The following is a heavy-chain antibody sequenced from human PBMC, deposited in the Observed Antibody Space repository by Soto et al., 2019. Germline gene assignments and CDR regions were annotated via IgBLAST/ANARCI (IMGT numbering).Heavy chain of an antibody. CDR1: GGSISSSSYY. D-gene: IGHD3-10*01. CDR3: ARREDYYGSGSYSDY. J-gene: IGHJ4*02. Sequence: SETLSLTCTVSGGSISSSSYYWGWIRQPPGKGLEWIGSIYYSGSTYYNPSLKGRVTISVDTSKNQFSLKLSSVTAADTAVYYCARREDYYGSGSYSDYWGQGTLVTVSS. V-gene: IGHV4-39*01. CDR2: IYYSGST.